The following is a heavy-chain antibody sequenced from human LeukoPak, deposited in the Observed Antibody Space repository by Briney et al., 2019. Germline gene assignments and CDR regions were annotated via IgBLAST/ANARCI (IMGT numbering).Heavy chain of an antibody. J-gene: IGHJ4*02. CDR3: ARVRGYSYGELDY. CDR2: ISYSGST. V-gene: IGHV4-31*03. D-gene: IGHD5-18*01. Sequence: SETLSLTCTVSGGSISSGGYYWSWIRRHPGKGLEWIGYISYSGSTYYNPSLNSRVTISVGTSKSQFSLKLSSVTAADTAVYYCARVRGYSYGELDYWGQGTLVTVSS. CDR1: GGSISSGGYY.